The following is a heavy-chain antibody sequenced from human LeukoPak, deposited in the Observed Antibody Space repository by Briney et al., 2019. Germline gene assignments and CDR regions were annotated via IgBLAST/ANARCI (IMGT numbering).Heavy chain of an antibody. J-gene: IGHJ4*02. V-gene: IGHV4-34*01. CDR2: INHSGST. CDR3: ARGRSY. Sequence: SETLSLTCAVYGGPFSGYYWSWIHQPPGKGLEWIGEINHSGSTNYNPSLKSRVTISVDTSKNQFSLKLSSVTAADTAVYYCARGRSYWGQGTLVTVSS. CDR1: GGPFSGYY.